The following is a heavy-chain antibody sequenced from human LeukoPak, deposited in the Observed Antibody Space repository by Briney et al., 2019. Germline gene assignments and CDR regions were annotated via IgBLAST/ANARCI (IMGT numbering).Heavy chain of an antibody. J-gene: IGHJ4*02. CDR3: ARVNGPNSGYYYTLDF. D-gene: IGHD3-22*01. Sequence: PGGSLRLSCAASGLTFRSYAKHYVRQAPGKGLERLAVIWYDGTKKYYADSVMGRFTISRDTSENTLYLQMNSLRAEDTAVYYCARVNGPNSGYYYTLDFWGQGTLVTVPS. CDR2: IWYDGTKK. V-gene: IGHV3-33*01. CDR1: GLTFRSYA.